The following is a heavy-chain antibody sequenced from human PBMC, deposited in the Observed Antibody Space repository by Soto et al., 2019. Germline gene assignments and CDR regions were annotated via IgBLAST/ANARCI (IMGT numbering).Heavy chain of an antibody. D-gene: IGHD4-17*01. CDR2: IYTTGAT. Sequence: QVQLQESGPGLVKPSETLSLTCSVSGDSISRKYWSWLRQPAGGGLEWIGRIYTTGATNYNSSLTSRVSMSVATSKIQFSLRLTSVTAADTAVYVCAMTVIAPSPYLAHWGQGVLVTVSS. CDR3: AMTVIAPSPYLAH. CDR1: GDSISRKY. J-gene: IGHJ4*02. V-gene: IGHV4-4*07.